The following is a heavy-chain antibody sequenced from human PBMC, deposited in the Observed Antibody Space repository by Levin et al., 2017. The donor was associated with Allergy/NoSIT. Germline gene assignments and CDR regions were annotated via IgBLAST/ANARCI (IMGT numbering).Heavy chain of an antibody. CDR2: IYYSGST. D-gene: IGHD4-11*01. J-gene: IGHJ6*03. Sequence: PSETLSLTCTVSGGSVSSGSYYWSWIRQPPGKGLEWIGYIYYSGSTNYNPSLKSRVTISVDTSKNQFSLKLSSVTAADTAVYYCARVCPHQTYSNYAYYYYMDVWGKGTTVTVSS. CDR1: GGSVSSGSYY. V-gene: IGHV4-61*01. CDR3: ARVCPHQTYSNYAYYYYMDV.